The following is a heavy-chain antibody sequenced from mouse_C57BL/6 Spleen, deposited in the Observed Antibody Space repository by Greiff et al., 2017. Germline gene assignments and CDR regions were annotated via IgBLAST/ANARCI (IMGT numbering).Heavy chain of an antibody. CDR3: TRGLLDY. CDR1: GFTFSDYY. J-gene: IGHJ2*01. D-gene: IGHD6-2*01. Sequence: EVHVVESEGGLVQPGSSMKLSCTASGFTFSDYYMDWVRQVPEKGLEWVADINSDGSSTYYQDSLKSRFIFTRDNATNTLYLQMSRLKSEDTATYYCTRGLLDYWGQGTTLTVSS. CDR2: INSDGSST. V-gene: IGHV5-16*01.